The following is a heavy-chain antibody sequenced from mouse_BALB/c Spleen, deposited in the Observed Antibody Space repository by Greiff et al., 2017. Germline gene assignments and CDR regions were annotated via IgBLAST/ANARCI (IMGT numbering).Heavy chain of an antibody. CDR2: ISSGSSTI. CDR1: GFTFSSFG. J-gene: IGHJ4*01. CDR3: ARSGQYYGSSYDYAMDY. D-gene: IGHD1-1*01. V-gene: IGHV5-17*02. Sequence: EVQRVESGGGLVQPGGSRKLSCAASGFTFSSFGMHWVRQAPEKGLEWVAYISSGSSTIYYADTVKGRFTISRDNPKNTLFLQMTSLRSEDTAMYYCARSGQYYGSSYDYAMDYWGQGTSVTVSS.